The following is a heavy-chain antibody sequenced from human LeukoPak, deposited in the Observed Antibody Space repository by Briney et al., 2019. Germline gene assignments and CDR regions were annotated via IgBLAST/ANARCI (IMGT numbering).Heavy chain of an antibody. CDR3: ARDPKLSSSWYFTDTPGAFDI. D-gene: IGHD6-13*01. V-gene: IGHV1-2*02. CDR2: INPNSGGT. J-gene: IGHJ3*02. Sequence: GASVKVSCKASGYTFTGYYMHWVRQAPGQGLEWMGWINPNSGGTNYAQKFQGRVTMTRDTSISTAHMELSRLRSDDTAVYYCARDPKLSSSWYFTDTPGAFDIWGQGTMVTVSS. CDR1: GYTFTGYY.